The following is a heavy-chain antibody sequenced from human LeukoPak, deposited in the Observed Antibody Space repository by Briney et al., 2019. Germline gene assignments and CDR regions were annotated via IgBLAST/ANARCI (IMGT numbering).Heavy chain of an antibody. V-gene: IGHV4-31*03. CDR2: IYGGGTT. CDR3: ARLTGTSYLDY. CDR1: GGSITSAGYY. D-gene: IGHD2-2*01. Sequence: SQTQSLTCTVSGGSITSAGYYWSWIRQPPGRGLEWVGYIYGGGTTYYNPSLKSRVTISEDTSRNQFSLKLSSVTAADTAVYYCARLTGTSYLDYWGQGALVTVSS. J-gene: IGHJ4*02.